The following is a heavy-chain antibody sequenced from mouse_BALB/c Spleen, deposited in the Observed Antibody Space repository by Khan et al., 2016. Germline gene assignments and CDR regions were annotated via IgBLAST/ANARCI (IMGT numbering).Heavy chain of an antibody. CDR1: GYAFSSYW. CDR3: ARYGNYAWFAY. Sequence: QVQLQQSGAELVRPGSSVKTSCKASGYAFSSYWMNWVKQRPGQGLAWIGQIYPGDGDTNYNGKFKGKATLTADKSSSTAYMQLSSLTSEDSAVYFCARYGNYAWFAYWGQGTLVTVSA. J-gene: IGHJ3*01. V-gene: IGHV1-80*01. D-gene: IGHD2-1*01. CDR2: IYPGDGDT.